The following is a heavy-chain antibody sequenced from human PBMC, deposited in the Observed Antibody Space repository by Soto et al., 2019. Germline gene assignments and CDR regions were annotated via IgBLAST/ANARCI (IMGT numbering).Heavy chain of an antibody. V-gene: IGHV4-34*01. CDR2: INHSGST. CDR3: ARQKGYYDFWSGPRRYYYYYGMDV. D-gene: IGHD3-3*01. J-gene: IGHJ6*02. Sequence: SETLSLTCAVYGESFSRYYWSWIRQPPGKGLEWIGEINHSGSTNYNPSLKSRVTISVDTSKNQFSLKLSSVTAADTAVYYCARQKGYYDFWSGPRRYYYYYGMDVWGQGTTVTVSS. CDR1: GESFSRYY.